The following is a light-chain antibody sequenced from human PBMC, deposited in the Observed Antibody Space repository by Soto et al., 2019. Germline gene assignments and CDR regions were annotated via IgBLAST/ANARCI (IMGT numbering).Light chain of an antibody. Sequence: QSVLTQPPSASGTPGQRVTISCSGSSSNIGSNYVYWYQQLPGTAPKLLIYRNNQRPSGVPDRFSGSKSGTSASLAISGLRSEDEADYYCAAWDDSLSAVYVFGTGTKVTV. CDR3: AAWDDSLSAVYV. CDR1: SSNIGSNY. V-gene: IGLV1-47*01. J-gene: IGLJ1*01. CDR2: RNN.